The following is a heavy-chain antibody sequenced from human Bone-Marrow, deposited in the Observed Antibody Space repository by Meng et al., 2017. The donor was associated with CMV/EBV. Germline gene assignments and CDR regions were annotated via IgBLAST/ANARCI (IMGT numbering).Heavy chain of an antibody. V-gene: IGHV4-38-2*02. CDR3: ARERRHFYGMDV. CDR1: GYSISSGYY. J-gene: IGHJ6*02. CDR2: IYHSGST. Sequence: SETLSLTCTVSGYSISSGYYWGWIRQPPGKGLEWIGSIYHSGSTYYNPSLKSRVTISVDTSKNQFSLKLSSVTAADTAVYYCARERRHFYGMDVWGQGTTVAVSS.